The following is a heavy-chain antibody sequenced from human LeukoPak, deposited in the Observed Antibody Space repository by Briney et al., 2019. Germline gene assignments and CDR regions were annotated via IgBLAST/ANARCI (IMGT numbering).Heavy chain of an antibody. Sequence: GGSLRLSCSASGFTFTSHVMHWVRQAPGKGLQYVSGISMNVQTTYYAGSVKGRFTISRDSSKNTVYLQMNSLTAEDTAVYYCVREGLERRTNLDYWGQGTLVSVSS. CDR1: GFTFTSHV. J-gene: IGHJ4*02. CDR2: ISMNVQTT. V-gene: IGHV3-64D*06. CDR3: VREGLERRTNLDY. D-gene: IGHD1-1*01.